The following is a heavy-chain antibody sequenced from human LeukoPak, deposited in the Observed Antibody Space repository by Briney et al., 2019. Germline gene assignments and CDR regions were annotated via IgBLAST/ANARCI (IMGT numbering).Heavy chain of an antibody. J-gene: IGHJ4*02. CDR1: GFTVSSNY. CDR2: IYSGGST. V-gene: IGHV3-53*01. Sequence: PGGSLRLSCAASGFTVSSNYMSWVRQAPGKGLEWVSVIYSGGSTYYADSAKGRFTISRDNSKNTLYLQMNSLRAEDTAVYYCASRENRDGFNYWGQGTLVTVSS. CDR3: ASRENRDGFNY.